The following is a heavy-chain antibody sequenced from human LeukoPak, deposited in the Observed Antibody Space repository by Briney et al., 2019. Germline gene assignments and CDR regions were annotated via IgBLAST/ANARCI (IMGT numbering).Heavy chain of an antibody. Sequence: KPSETQSSTSSVSGDSMSSYYWSWIRQPPGKGLEWIGYIYYSGSTNYNRSLLRGVPISIDKAKIQSSLKLTSVTAADTAVYYCARDYGDYGGWFDPWGQGTLVIVSS. CDR3: ARDYGDYGGWFDP. CDR1: GDSMSSYY. D-gene: IGHD4-17*01. J-gene: IGHJ5*02. V-gene: IGHV4-59*12. CDR2: IYYSGST.